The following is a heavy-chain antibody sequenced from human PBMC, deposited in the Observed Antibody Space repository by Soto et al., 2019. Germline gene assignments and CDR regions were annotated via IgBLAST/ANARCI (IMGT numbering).Heavy chain of an antibody. J-gene: IGHJ4*02. V-gene: IGHV3-23*01. Sequence: EVQLLESGGGLVQPGGSLRLSCAASGFTFSSYAMSWVRQAPGKGLEWVSAISGSGGSTYYADSVKGRFTTSRDNSKNTLYLQMNTLRAEDTAVYYCANPGGLRHFDYWGQGTLVTVSS. CDR1: GFTFSSYA. D-gene: IGHD5-12*01. CDR3: ANPGGLRHFDY. CDR2: ISGSGGST.